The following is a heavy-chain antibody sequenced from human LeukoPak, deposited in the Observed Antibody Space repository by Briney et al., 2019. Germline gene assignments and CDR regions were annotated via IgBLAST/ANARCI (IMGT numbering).Heavy chain of an antibody. D-gene: IGHD3-9*01. J-gene: IGHJ4*02. CDR1: GVSLSSDSAA. Sequence: SRTLSLTCAISGVSLSSDSAAWDWSRQPPSRGLEWRGRTYYRSKWSNDYAVSVESRITNNPDTPKNQSSLQLNSVTPDDTAVYYCAREGAGYSRWGQGTLVTVSS. V-gene: IGHV6-1*01. CDR3: AREGAGYSR. CDR2: TYYRSKWSN.